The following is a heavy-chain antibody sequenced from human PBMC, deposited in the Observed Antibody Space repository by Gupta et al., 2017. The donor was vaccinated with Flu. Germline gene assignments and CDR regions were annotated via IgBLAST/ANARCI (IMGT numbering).Heavy chain of an antibody. CDR3: TTDHLGATPYYFYGMNV. CDR1: GFTFSNAW. Sequence: EVQLVESGGGLVKEGGSLRLSCAASGFTFSNAWMTWVRQAPGKGLEWVGRIKSETDGGTSDYAAPVKGRFTISRDDSKTTMFLQMNSLKAEDAAVYYCTTDHLGATPYYFYGMNVWGQGTTVTVSS. D-gene: IGHD3-16*01. J-gene: IGHJ6*02. V-gene: IGHV3-15*01. CDR2: IKSETDGGTS.